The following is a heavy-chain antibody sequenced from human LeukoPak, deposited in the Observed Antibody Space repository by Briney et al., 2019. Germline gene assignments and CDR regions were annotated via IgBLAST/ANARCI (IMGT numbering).Heavy chain of an antibody. V-gene: IGHV3-30*02. CDR2: IRYDGSNK. J-gene: IGHJ3*02. D-gene: IGHD6-6*01. Sequence: GGSLRLSCAASGFTFSSYGMHWVRQAPGKGLEWVAFIRYDGSNKYYADSVKGRFTISRDNSKNTLYLQMNSLRAEDTAVYYCARVGYSTSRDAFDIWGQGTMVIVSS. CDR1: GFTFSSYG. CDR3: ARVGYSTSRDAFDI.